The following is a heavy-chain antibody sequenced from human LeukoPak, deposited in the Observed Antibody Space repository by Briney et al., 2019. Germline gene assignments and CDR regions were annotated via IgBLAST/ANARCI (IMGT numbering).Heavy chain of an antibody. V-gene: IGHV4-59*01. CDR3: ARLGNRAARPFDY. J-gene: IGHJ4*02. Sequence: PSETLSLTCTVSGGSISSYYWSWIRQPPGKGLEWIGYIYYSGSTNYNPSLKSRVTISVDTSKNQFSLKLSSVTAADTAVYYCARLGNRAARPFDYWGQGTLVTVSS. CDR1: GGSISSYY. D-gene: IGHD6-6*01. CDR2: IYYSGST.